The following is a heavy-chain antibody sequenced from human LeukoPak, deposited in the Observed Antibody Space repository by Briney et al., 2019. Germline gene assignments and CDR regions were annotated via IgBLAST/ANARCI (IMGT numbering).Heavy chain of an antibody. D-gene: IGHD5-12*01. Sequence: SETLSLTCAVYGGSFSGYYWSWIRQPPGKGLEWIGEINHSGSTNYNPSLKSRVTISVDTPKNQFSLKLSSVTAADTAVYYCARGRIGYSGYPGLDYWGQGTLVTVSS. CDR3: ARGRIGYSGYPGLDY. CDR1: GGSFSGYY. CDR2: INHSGST. J-gene: IGHJ4*02. V-gene: IGHV4-34*01.